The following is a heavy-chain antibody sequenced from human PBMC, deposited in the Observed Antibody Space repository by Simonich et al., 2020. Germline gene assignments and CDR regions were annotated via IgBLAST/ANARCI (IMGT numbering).Heavy chain of an antibody. Sequence: EVQLVESGGGLVKPGGSLRLSCAASGFTFSSYSINWVRQAPGKGLEGVSSISSSSSYIYYADSVKGRFTISRDNAKNSLYLQMNSLRAEDTAVYYCARGIVGASGAFDIWGQGTMVTVSS. CDR2: ISSSSSYI. CDR3: ARGIVGASGAFDI. V-gene: IGHV3-21*01. J-gene: IGHJ3*02. CDR1: GFTFSSYS. D-gene: IGHD1-26*01.